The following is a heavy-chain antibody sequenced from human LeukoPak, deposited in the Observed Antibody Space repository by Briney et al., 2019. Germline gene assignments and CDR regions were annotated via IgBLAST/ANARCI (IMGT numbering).Heavy chain of an antibody. D-gene: IGHD5-24*01. CDR1: GYTFYY. J-gene: IGHJ3*02. V-gene: IGHV1-2*02. CDR3: ARPTATWLQGGDDAFDI. Sequence: ASVKVSCKASGYTFYYIHWVRQAPGQGLEWMGWINPNIGGTNYAQKFQGRVTMTRDTSISTAYMELSRLRSDDTAVYYCARPTATWLQGGDDAFDIWGQGTVVTVSS. CDR2: INPNIGGT.